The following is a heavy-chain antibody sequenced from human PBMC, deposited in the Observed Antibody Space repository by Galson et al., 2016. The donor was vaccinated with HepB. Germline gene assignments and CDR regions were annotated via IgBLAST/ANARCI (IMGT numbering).Heavy chain of an antibody. CDR3: ATDPHSGTNDY. Sequence: SLRLSCAVSGFTVSNSYVSWIRRAPGKGLEWVSAIYSGGDTYYGDSVRGRFTISSDNSRNTVFLQMSNLRAADTAVYYCATDPHSGTNDYWGQGTLVTVSS. CDR1: GFTVSNSY. CDR2: IYSGGDT. J-gene: IGHJ4*02. V-gene: IGHV3-53*01. D-gene: IGHD3-10*01.